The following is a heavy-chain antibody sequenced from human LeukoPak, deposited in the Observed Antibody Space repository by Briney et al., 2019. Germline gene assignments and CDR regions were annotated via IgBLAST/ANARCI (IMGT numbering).Heavy chain of an antibody. CDR1: GFPFSNAW. Sequence: PGGSLRLSCAASGFPFSNAWMSWVRQAPGKGLEWVARIKGRIDGGTTDYAAPVKGRFTISRDDLKNTLYLQMNSLKTEDTAVYYCTTDNYGDDYWGQGSLVTVSS. CDR2: IKGRIDGGTT. D-gene: IGHD4-17*01. J-gene: IGHJ4*02. V-gene: IGHV3-15*01. CDR3: TTDNYGDDY.